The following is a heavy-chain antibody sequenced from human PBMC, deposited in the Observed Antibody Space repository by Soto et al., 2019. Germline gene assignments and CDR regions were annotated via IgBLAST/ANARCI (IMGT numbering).Heavy chain of an antibody. CDR3: AKHLPKHSSSGRPFDVFDI. D-gene: IGHD6-6*01. CDR1: GFTFSSYA. CDR2: VSGSGAYT. Sequence: GGSLRLSCAASGFTFSSYAMSWVRQAPGKGLEWVSGVSGSGAYTDYADSVKGRFTISRDNSKNTLYLQMNSLRAEDTAVYYCAKHLPKHSSSGRPFDVFDIWGQVQMVTVSS. J-gene: IGHJ3*02. V-gene: IGHV3-23*01.